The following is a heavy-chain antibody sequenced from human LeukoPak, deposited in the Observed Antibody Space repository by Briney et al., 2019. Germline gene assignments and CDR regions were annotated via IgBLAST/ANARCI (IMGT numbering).Heavy chain of an antibody. D-gene: IGHD2-15*01. Sequence: PSETLSLTCAVYGGSFSGYYWSWIRQPPGKGLEWIGEINHSGSTNYNPSLKSRVTISVDTSKNQFSLKLSSVTAADTAVYYCARDVVVSGAFDIWGQGTMVTVSS. CDR2: INHSGST. CDR3: ARDVVVSGAFDI. J-gene: IGHJ3*02. V-gene: IGHV4-34*01. CDR1: GGSFSGYY.